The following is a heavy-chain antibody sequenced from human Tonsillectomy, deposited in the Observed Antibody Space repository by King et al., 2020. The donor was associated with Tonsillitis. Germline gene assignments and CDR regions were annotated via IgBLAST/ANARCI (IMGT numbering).Heavy chain of an antibody. CDR2: INPNGGST. CDR3: ARDAQYGANGLTYHYYGMDV. J-gene: IGHJ6*02. V-gene: IGHV1-46*01. Sequence: VQLVESGAEVRKPGASVKVSCKASGYTFSNYYIHWVRQAPGQGLEWVGIINPNGGSTSYPQKFRGRVTMTRDTSTSTVYIDLRGLRSEDTAVYYCARDAQYGANGLTYHYYGMDVWGQGTTVTVSS. D-gene: IGHD4-17*01. CDR1: GYTFSNYY.